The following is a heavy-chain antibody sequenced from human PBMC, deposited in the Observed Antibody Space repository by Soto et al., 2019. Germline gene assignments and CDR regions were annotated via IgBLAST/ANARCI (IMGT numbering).Heavy chain of an antibody. V-gene: IGHV3-30*04. CDR3: ERSIAVGALYS. D-gene: IGHD6-19*01. CDR2: ISYDGNKK. J-gene: IGHJ4*02. CDR1: GFTFSSYS. Sequence: GGSLRLSCAASGFTFSSYSFHWVRQAPGKGLEWVAVISYDGNKKYYEDSVKGRFSISRDTSKNTLYLQMSSLRAEDTAVYYCERSIAVGALYSLGQGNLVTVSS.